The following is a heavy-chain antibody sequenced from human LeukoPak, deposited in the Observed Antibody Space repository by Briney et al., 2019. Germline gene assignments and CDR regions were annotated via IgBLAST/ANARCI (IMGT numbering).Heavy chain of an antibody. D-gene: IGHD2-15*01. CDR2: IRQDGSET. Sequence: PGGSLRLSCAASGFTFTNYWMSWVRQAPGKGLEWVASIRQDGSETYYVDSVKGRLTISRDNAKNSLYLQMNSLRAEDTAMYFCARDGGYCGAGSCYDYWGQGTLVTVSS. CDR3: ARDGGYCGAGSCYDY. V-gene: IGHV3-7*01. J-gene: IGHJ4*02. CDR1: GFTFTNYW.